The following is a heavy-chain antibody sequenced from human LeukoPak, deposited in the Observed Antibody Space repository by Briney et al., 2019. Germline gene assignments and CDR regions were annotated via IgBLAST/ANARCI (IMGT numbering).Heavy chain of an antibody. Sequence: SQTLSLTCTVSGDSISSGDYYWSWIRQPPGKGLEWIGYIYYSGSTYYNPSLKSRVTISVDTSKNQFSLKLSSVTAADTAVYYCARVAAGGSYEGFDYWGQGTLVTVSS. D-gene: IGHD1-26*01. CDR1: GDSISSGDYY. CDR2: IYYSGST. J-gene: IGHJ4*02. V-gene: IGHV4-30-4*01. CDR3: ARVAAGGSYEGFDY.